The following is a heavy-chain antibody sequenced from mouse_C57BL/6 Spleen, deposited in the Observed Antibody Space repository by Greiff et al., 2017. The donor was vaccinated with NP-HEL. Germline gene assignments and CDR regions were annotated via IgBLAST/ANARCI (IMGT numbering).Heavy chain of an antibody. CDR2: IYPRSGNT. V-gene: IGHV1-81*01. CDR3: AREDYDGVYYAMDY. CDR1: GYTFTSYG. D-gene: IGHD2-4*01. J-gene: IGHJ4*01. Sequence: VKLMESGAELARPGASVKLSCKASGYTFTSYGISWVKQRTGQGLEWIGEIYPRSGNTYYNEKFKGKATLTADKSSSTAYMELRSLTSEDSAVYFCAREDYDGVYYAMDYWGQGTSVTVSS.